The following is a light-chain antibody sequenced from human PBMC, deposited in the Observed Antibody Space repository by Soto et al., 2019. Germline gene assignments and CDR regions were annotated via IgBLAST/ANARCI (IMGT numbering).Light chain of an antibody. CDR2: DAS. V-gene: IGKV3-11*01. CDR1: QSVSSY. CDR3: QQRSNWPGT. J-gene: IGKJ1*01. Sequence: TLSLSPGERATLSCRASQSVSSYLAWYQQKPGQAPRLLIYDASNRATGIPARFSGSGSGTDFTLTISSLEPEDFAVYYCQQRSNWPGTFGQGTKVDIK.